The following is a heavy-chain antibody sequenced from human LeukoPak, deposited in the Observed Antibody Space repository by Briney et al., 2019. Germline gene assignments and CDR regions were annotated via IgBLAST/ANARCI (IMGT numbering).Heavy chain of an antibody. D-gene: IGHD2-2*01. CDR1: GGTFSSYA. CDR2: IIPIFGTA. Sequence: SVKVSCKASGGTFSSYAFSWVRQAPGQGLEWMGGIIPIFGTANYAQKFQGRVTITADESTSTAYMELSSLRSEDTAVYYCARHSVGYCSSTSCEDDAFDIWGQGTMVTVSS. V-gene: IGHV1-69*13. J-gene: IGHJ3*02. CDR3: ARHSVGYCSSTSCEDDAFDI.